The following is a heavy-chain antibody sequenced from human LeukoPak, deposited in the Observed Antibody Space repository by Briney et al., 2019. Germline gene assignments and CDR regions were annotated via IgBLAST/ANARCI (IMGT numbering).Heavy chain of an antibody. Sequence: PGGSLRLSCAASGFTFSIYSMNWVLQAPGKGLEWVSYISDSTSTIFYADSVKGRFAISIDNAKNSLYLQMNSLRAEDTAVYYCARGTRIVVAGRPYFDYWGQGTLVTFSS. J-gene: IGHJ4*02. V-gene: IGHV3-48*04. D-gene: IGHD6-19*01. CDR1: GFTFSIYS. CDR3: ARGTRIVVAGRPYFDY. CDR2: ISDSTSTI.